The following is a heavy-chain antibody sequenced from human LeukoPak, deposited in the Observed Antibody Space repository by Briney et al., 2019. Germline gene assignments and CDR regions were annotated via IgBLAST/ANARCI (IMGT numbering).Heavy chain of an antibody. CDR2: TIPIFGTA. J-gene: IGHJ4*02. V-gene: IGHV1-69*05. CDR1: GGTFSSYA. D-gene: IGHD5-18*01. Sequence: ASVKVSCKASGGTFSSYAISWVRQAPGQGLEWMGGTIPIFGTANYAQKFQGRVTITTDESTSTAYMELSSLRSEDTAVYYCAKPQGTAMVTVCFDYWGQGTLVTVPS. CDR3: AKPQGTAMVTVCFDY.